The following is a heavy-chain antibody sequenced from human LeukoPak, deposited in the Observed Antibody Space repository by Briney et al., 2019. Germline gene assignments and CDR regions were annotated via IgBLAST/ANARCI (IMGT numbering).Heavy chain of an antibody. Sequence: ASVKVSCKASGYTFTSYGISWVRQAPGQGLEWMGWISAYNGNTNYAQKLQGRVTMTTDTSTSTAYMELRSLRSDDTAVYYCSRAADVVLVPPSDDWGQGTLVTVSS. D-gene: IGHD2-8*02. V-gene: IGHV1-18*01. J-gene: IGHJ4*02. CDR2: ISAYNGNT. CDR1: GYTFTSYG. CDR3: SRAADVVLVPPSDD.